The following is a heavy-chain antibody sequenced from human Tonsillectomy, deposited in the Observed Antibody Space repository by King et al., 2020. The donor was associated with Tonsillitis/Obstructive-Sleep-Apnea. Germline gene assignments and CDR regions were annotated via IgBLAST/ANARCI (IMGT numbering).Heavy chain of an antibody. Sequence: VQLQQWGAGLLKPSETLSLTCAVYGGSFSGYYWSWIRQPPGKGLEWIGEINHSGSTNYNPSLKSRVTISVDTSKNQISLKLSSVTAADTAVYYCARVEVQYSGYNDAFDIWGQGTMVTVSS. J-gene: IGHJ3*02. D-gene: IGHD5-12*01. CDR2: INHSGST. CDR3: ARVEVQYSGYNDAFDI. CDR1: GGSFSGYY. V-gene: IGHV4-34*01.